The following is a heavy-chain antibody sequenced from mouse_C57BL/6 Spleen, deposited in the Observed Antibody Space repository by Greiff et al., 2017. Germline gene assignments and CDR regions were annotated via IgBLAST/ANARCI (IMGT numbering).Heavy chain of an antibody. CDR1: GYTFTDYE. V-gene: IGHV1-15*01. J-gene: IGHJ3*01. Sequence: VQLQQSGAELVRPGASVTLSCKASGYTFTDYEMHWVKQTPVNGLEWIGAIDPETGGTAYNQKFKGKAILTADKSSITVYMELRSLTAVDSAGYYCTPLPWFAYWGQGTLVTVSA. CDR2: IDPETGGT. CDR3: TPLPWFAY. D-gene: IGHD6-1*01.